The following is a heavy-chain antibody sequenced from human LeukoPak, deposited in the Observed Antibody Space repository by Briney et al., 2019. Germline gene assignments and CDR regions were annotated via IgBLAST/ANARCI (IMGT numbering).Heavy chain of an antibody. Sequence: GGSLRLSCAASGFTFSDYYMSWIRQAPGKGLEWVSYISSSGSTIYYADSVKGRFTISRDNAKNSLYLQMNSLRAEDTAVYYCARDNASVGSSGWYSGWDYWGQGTLVTVSS. V-gene: IGHV3-11*04. CDR3: ARDNASVGSSGWYSGWDY. J-gene: IGHJ4*02. CDR2: ISSSGSTI. D-gene: IGHD6-19*01. CDR1: GFTFSDYY.